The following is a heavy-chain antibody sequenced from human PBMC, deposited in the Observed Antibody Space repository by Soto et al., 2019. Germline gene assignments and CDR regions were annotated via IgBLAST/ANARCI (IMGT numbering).Heavy chain of an antibody. CDR1: GFTFSSYG. Sequence: PGGSLRLSCAASGFTFSSYGMHWVRQAPGKGLEWVAVIWYDGSNKYYADSMKGRFTISRDNSKNTLYLQMNSLRAEDTAVYYCARDNYGGNSVGYYGMDVRGQGTTVTVSS. J-gene: IGHJ6*02. CDR3: ARDNYGGNSVGYYGMDV. CDR2: IWYDGSNK. V-gene: IGHV3-33*01. D-gene: IGHD4-17*01.